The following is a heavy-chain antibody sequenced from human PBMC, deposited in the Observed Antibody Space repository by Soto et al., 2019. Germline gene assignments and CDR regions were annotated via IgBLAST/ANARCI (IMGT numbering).Heavy chain of an antibody. Sequence: GGSLRLSCAASGFTFGTYTMNWVRQAPGKGLEWVSALGGGGDTHYAESVKGRFTISRDYSKNILLLQMNSLRDEDSAIYYCTKDRHPDGIWTFDFWGQGTRVTAS. J-gene: IGHJ5*01. CDR2: LGGGGDT. V-gene: IGHV3-23*01. CDR3: TKDRHPDGIWTFDF. D-gene: IGHD3-9*01. CDR1: GFTFGTYT.